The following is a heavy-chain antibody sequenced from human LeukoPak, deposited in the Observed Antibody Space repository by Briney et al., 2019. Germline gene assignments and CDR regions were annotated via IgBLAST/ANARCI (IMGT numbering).Heavy chain of an antibody. D-gene: IGHD6-6*01. J-gene: IGHJ4*02. V-gene: IGHV4-38-2*02. CDR1: GGSISRYY. CDR3: ARDRSVGVLPAPPFDF. CDR2: VFHSGNT. Sequence: SETLSLTCTVSGGSISRYYWGWIRQPPGKGLEWVGSVFHSGNTYYNPSLKSRLTISADTSKNQFSLTLTSVTAADTAVYYCARDRSVGVLPAPPFDFWDQGTLVTVSS.